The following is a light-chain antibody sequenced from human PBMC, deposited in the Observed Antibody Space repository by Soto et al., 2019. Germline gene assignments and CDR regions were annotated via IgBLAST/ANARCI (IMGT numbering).Light chain of an antibody. CDR1: QSVSSY. Sequence: EILLTQSPATLSLSPGERATLSCRASQSVSSYLAWYQQRPGQAPRLLIYDASNRASGVPAKFSGSGSGTDFTLTISDLEPADFGLYYCQQRLNWPPNFGQGTKVDIK. CDR3: QQRLNWPPN. J-gene: IGKJ1*01. CDR2: DAS. V-gene: IGKV3-11*01.